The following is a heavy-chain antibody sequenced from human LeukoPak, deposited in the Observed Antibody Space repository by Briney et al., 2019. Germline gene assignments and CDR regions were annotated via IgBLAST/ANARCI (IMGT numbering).Heavy chain of an antibody. CDR2: IWYVGSNK. Sequence: GGSLRLSCAASGFTFSSYGMHWVRQAPVKGLEWVAVIWYVGSNKYYADSVKGRFTISRDNSKNTLYLQMNSLRAEDTAVYYCARDYYYGSGSYLAPRVMDVWGQGTTVTVSS. D-gene: IGHD3-10*01. J-gene: IGHJ6*02. CDR1: GFTFSSYG. V-gene: IGHV3-33*01. CDR3: ARDYYYGSGSYLAPRVMDV.